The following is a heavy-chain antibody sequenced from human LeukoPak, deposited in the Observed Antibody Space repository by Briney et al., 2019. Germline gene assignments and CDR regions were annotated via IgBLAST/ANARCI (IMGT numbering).Heavy chain of an antibody. D-gene: IGHD2-2*01. CDR3: ARRGRVYCSSNSCYGCFDL. CDR1: GGSINGGDYY. V-gene: IGHV4-30-4*01. CDR2: IYYNGSA. J-gene: IGHJ2*01. Sequence: SETLSLTCTVSGGSINGGDYYWTWIRPPPGKGRVGMGYIYYNGSAYYNPSLKSRVTISVDTSKNQFSLKLSSVTAADTAVYYCARRGRVYCSSNSCYGCFDLWGRGTLVTVSS.